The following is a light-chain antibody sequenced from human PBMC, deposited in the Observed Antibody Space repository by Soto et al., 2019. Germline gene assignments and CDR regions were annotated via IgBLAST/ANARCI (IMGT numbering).Light chain of an antibody. J-gene: IGKJ5*01. CDR2: AAS. Sequence: EIQMTQSPSSVSASIGDRVTITCRGSQSISSYLNWYQQKPGKAPKLLIYAASSLQSGVPSRFSGSGSGTDFTLTISSPQPEDFATYYCQQSYSTPPIPFGQGRRLAI. V-gene: IGKV1-39*01. CDR3: QQSYSTPPIP. CDR1: QSISSY.